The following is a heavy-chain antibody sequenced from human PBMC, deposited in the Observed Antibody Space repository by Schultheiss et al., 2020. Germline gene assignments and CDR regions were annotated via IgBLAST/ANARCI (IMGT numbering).Heavy chain of an antibody. D-gene: IGHD6-19*01. V-gene: IGHV4-34*01. CDR3: ARVLTGGSGRGFDY. CDR2: INHSGST. CDR1: GGSFSGYY. J-gene: IGHJ4*02. Sequence: SQTLSLTCAVYGGSFSGYYWSWIRQPPGKGLEWIGEINHSGSTNYSPSLKSRVTISVDTSKNQFSLKLSSVTAADTAVYYCARVLTGGSGRGFDYWGQGTLVTVSS.